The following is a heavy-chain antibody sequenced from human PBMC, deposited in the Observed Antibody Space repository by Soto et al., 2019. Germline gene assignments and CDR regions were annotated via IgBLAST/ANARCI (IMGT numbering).Heavy chain of an antibody. CDR1: GFTFTNAL. CDR3: TTGFPGRDY. D-gene: IGHD3-10*01. J-gene: IGHJ4*02. Sequence: EVQLVESGGGLVKPGGSLRLSCVASGFTFTNALMTWVRQAPGKGLEWVGRVKSKTDGGTTDYGAPVKGRFTISRDDLERTLYLQMSSLKIEDTAVYYCTTGFPGRDYWGQGTVVTVSS. CDR2: VKSKTDGGTT. V-gene: IGHV3-15*01.